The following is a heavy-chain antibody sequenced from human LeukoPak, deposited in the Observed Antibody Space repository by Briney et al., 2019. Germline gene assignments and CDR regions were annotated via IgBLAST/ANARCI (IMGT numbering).Heavy chain of an antibody. Sequence: GGSLRLSCAASGFTVSSNYMSWVRQAPGKGLEWVSVIYSGGSTYYADSVKSRFTISRDNSKNTLYLQMDSLRAEDTAVYYCARLRQRSWFDPWGLGTLVTVSS. D-gene: IGHD4-17*01. V-gene: IGHV3-66*02. CDR2: IYSGGST. J-gene: IGHJ5*02. CDR1: GFTVSSNY. CDR3: ARLRQRSWFDP.